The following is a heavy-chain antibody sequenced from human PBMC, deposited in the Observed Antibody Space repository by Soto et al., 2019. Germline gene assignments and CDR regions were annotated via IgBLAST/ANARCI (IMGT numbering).Heavy chain of an antibody. V-gene: IGHV3-23*01. CDR3: AKGSIEYSASVDN. J-gene: IGHJ4*02. CDR1: GFSFSSYA. CDR2: ISARGGSS. D-gene: IGHD5-12*01. Sequence: DVQLLESGGGLVQPGGSLRLSCAASGFSFSSYAMVWVRQAPGKGLEWVAVISARGGSSYFADSVKGRFTLSRDNYKNVLSLEMNSLRAEDPAIYFCAKGSIEYSASVDNWGQGTLVVVSS.